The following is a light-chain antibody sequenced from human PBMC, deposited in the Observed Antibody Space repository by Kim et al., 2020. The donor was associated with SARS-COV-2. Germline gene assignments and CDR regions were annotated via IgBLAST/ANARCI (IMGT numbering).Light chain of an antibody. CDR3: AAWDDSLNTYV. CDR2: TNN. Sequence: GQRVTISCSGSSSKIGSNTVNWYQQLPGTAPKLLIHTNNDRPSGVPDRFSGSKSGTSASLAISGLQSEDEADYSCAAWDDSLNTYVFGTGTQLTVL. CDR1: SSKIGSNT. V-gene: IGLV1-44*01. J-gene: IGLJ1*01.